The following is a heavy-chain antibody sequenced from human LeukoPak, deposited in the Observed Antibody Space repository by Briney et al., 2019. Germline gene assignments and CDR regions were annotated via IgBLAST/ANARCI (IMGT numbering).Heavy chain of an antibody. CDR1: GFTVSSNY. CDR3: ARAALHYPNWFDP. J-gene: IGHJ5*02. D-gene: IGHD3-10*01. CDR2: IYSGGST. Sequence: GGSLRLSCAASGFTVSSNYMSWVRQAPGKGLEWVSVIYSGGSTYYADSVKGRFTISRDNSKNTLYLQMNSLRAEDTAVYHCARAALHYPNWFDPWGQGTLVTVSS. V-gene: IGHV3-53*01.